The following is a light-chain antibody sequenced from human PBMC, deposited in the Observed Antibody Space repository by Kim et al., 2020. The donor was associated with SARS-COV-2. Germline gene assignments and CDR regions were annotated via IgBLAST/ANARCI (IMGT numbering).Light chain of an antibody. CDR3: QQYKSRPPYT. CDR1: QSIGTD. V-gene: IGKV3-15*01. Sequence: VSLGERVTLSCRASQSIGTDLAWFQLKPGEAPRLLIFEASTRAADLPDRFTGSGSGTDFTLTISGLQSDDFATYYCQQYKSRPPYTFGQGTKLEI. J-gene: IGKJ2*01. CDR2: EAS.